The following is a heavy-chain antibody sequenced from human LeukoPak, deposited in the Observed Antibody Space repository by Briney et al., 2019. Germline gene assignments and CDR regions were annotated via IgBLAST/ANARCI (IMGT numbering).Heavy chain of an antibody. CDR1: GFTFSSYS. CDR2: ISSSSSYI. J-gene: IGHJ4*02. CDR3: ARSEDYDFWSGYVIDY. Sequence: PGGSLRLSCAASGFTFSSYSMNWVRQAPGEGLEWVSSISSSSSYIYYADSVKGRFTISRDNAKNSLYLQMNSLRAEDTAVYYCARSEDYDFWSGYVIDYWGQGTLVTVSS. V-gene: IGHV3-21*01. D-gene: IGHD3-3*01.